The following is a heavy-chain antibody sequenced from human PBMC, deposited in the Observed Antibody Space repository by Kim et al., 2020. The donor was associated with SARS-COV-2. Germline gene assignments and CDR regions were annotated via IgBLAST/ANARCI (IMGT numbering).Heavy chain of an antibody. CDR2: IYYSGST. V-gene: IGHV4-39*07. CDR3: ARAAREYCSGGSCYYFDY. CDR1: GGSISSSSYY. Sequence: ETLSLTCTVSGGSISSSSYYWGWIRQPPGKGLEWIGSIYYSGSTYYNPSLKSRVTISVDTSKNQFSLKLSSVTAADTAVYYCARAAREYCSGGSCYYFDYWGQGTLVTVSS. D-gene: IGHD2-15*01. J-gene: IGHJ4*02.